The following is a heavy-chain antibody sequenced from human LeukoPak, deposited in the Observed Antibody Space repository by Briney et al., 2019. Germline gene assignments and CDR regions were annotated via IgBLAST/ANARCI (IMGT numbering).Heavy chain of an antibody. CDR3: AKSGGNWFDP. V-gene: IGHV3-30*18. D-gene: IGHD3-10*01. Sequence: GVSLRLSCAASGFTFSSYGMHWVRQAPGKGLEWVAVISYDGSNKYYADSVKGRFTISRDNSKNTLYLQMNSLRAEDTAVYYCAKSGGNWFDPWGQGTLVTVSS. CDR2: ISYDGSNK. J-gene: IGHJ5*02. CDR1: GFTFSSYG.